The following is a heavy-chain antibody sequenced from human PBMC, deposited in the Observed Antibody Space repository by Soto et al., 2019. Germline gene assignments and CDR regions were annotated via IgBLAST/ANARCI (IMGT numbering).Heavy chain of an antibody. CDR3: VSWVSQHFDY. CDR1: GFTFNSRSSHG. CDR2: ISSDGANK. V-gene: IGHV3-23*01. Sequence: LRLSCAVFGFTFNSRSSHGMSWVRQAPGKGPEWVSTISSDGANKHYAESVKGRFTISKDTSRNTVDLHMNSLGAEDTAMYFCVSWVSQHFDYWGQGILVTVSS. J-gene: IGHJ4*02. D-gene: IGHD2-8*01.